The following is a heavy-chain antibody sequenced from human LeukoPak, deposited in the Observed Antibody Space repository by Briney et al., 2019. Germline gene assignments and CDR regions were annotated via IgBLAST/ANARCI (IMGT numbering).Heavy chain of an antibody. CDR3: ARGYGEYSGYDYVYYFDY. V-gene: IGHV4-30-2*01. J-gene: IGHJ4*02. CDR2: IYHSGST. D-gene: IGHD5-12*01. CDR1: GGSISSGGYS. Sequence: SETLSLTCAVSGGSISSGGYSWSWIRQPPGKGLEWIGYIYHSGSTYYNPSLKSRVTISVDTSKNQFSLKLSSVTAADTAVYYCARGYGEYSGYDYVYYFDYWGQGTLVTVSS.